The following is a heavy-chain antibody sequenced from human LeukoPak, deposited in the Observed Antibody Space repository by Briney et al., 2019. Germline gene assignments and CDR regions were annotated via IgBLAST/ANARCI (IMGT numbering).Heavy chain of an antibody. Sequence: PSETLSLTCTVSGGSINNYYWNWIRQPPGKGLEWIGYITGSIYFSGSTNYDPSLESRVTMSVDTSKNQFSLTLSSVTAADTAVYYCARDSRDYGSGSYWDVWGQGTTVTVSS. D-gene: IGHD3-10*01. J-gene: IGHJ6*02. V-gene: IGHV4-59*01. CDR1: GGSINNYY. CDR3: ARDSRDYGSGSYWDV. CDR2: ITGSIYFSGST.